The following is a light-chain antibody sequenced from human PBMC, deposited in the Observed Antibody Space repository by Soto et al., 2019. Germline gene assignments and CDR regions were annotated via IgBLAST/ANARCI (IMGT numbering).Light chain of an antibody. CDR2: EVN. J-gene: IGLJ1*01. V-gene: IGLV2-14*01. CDR1: SSDIGAYDY. Sequence: QSALAQPASLSGSPGQSITISCTGTSSDIGAYDYVSWFQQHQGKAPKLMISEVNNRPSGVSNRFSDSKSGNTAYLTISGLQVGDEAAYFCFSFTTTSTHVFGTGTKVTVL. CDR3: FSFTTTSTHV.